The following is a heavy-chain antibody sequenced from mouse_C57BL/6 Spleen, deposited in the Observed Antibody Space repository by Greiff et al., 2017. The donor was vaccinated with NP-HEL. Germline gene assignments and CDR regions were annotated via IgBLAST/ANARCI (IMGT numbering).Heavy chain of an antibody. CDR3: ARDALYDGYYVGYFDV. J-gene: IGHJ1*03. V-gene: IGHV7-1*01. CDR2: SRNKANDYTT. Sequence: EVQRVESGGGLVQSGRSLRLSCATSGFTFSDFYMEWVRQAPGKGLEWIAASRNKANDYTTEYSASVKGRFIVSRDTSQSILYLQMNALRAEDTAIYYCARDALYDGYYVGYFDVWGTGTTVTVSS. CDR1: GFTFSDFY. D-gene: IGHD2-3*01.